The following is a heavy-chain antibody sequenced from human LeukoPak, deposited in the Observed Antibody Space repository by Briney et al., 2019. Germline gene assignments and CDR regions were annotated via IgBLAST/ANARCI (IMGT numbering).Heavy chain of an antibody. CDR3: AKVTYSSSWPLDY. D-gene: IGHD6-13*01. Sequence: GGSLRLSCAASGFTFSSYAMSWVRQAPGKGLEWVSAISGSGGSTYYADSVKGRFTISRDNYKNTLYLQMNSLRAEDTAVYYCAKVTYSSSWPLDYWGQGTLVTVSS. V-gene: IGHV3-23*01. CDR2: ISGSGGST. CDR1: GFTFSSYA. J-gene: IGHJ4*02.